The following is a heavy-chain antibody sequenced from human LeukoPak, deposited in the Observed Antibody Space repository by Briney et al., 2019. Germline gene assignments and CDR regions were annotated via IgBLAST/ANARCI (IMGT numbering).Heavy chain of an antibody. D-gene: IGHD6-13*01. V-gene: IGHV3-30*18. Sequence: QSGGSLRLSCAASGFTFSSYGMHWVRQAPGKGLEWVAVISYDGSNKYYADSVKGRFTISRDNSKNTLYLQMNSLRAEDTAVYYCAKDSRSSSWYPYYYYYGMDVWGQGTTVTVSS. J-gene: IGHJ6*02. CDR1: GFTFSSYG. CDR3: AKDSRSSSWYPYYYYYGMDV. CDR2: ISYDGSNK.